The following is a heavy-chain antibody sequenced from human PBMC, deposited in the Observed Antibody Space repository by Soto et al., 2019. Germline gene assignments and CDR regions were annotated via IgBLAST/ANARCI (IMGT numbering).Heavy chain of an antibody. D-gene: IGHD4-17*01. J-gene: IGHJ4*02. CDR3: ARDASGDDFDF. Sequence: PSETLSLTCAVSSGSSSSSDWWSWVRQPPGKGLEYIGEIYHSGTTIYNPSLKSRVTISVDKSTKQFSLKMNSVTAADTAVYYCARDASGDDFDFWGQGTLVTVSS. CDR1: SGSSSSSDW. CDR2: IYHSGTT. V-gene: IGHV4-4*02.